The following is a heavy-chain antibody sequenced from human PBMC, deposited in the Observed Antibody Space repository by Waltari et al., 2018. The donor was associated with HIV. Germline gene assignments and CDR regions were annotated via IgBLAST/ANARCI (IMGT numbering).Heavy chain of an antibody. Sequence: QVQLVQSGAEVKKPGASVKVSCKASGYTFTSYAMTWVPQAPGQRLEWMGWINAGNGNTKYSQKFQGRVTITRDTSASTAYMELSSLRSEDTAVYYCARDYLPHTVPVRWYNWFDPWGQGTLVTVSS. CDR1: GYTFTSYA. D-gene: IGHD3-10*01. CDR3: ARDYLPHTVPVRWYNWFDP. V-gene: IGHV1-3*01. J-gene: IGHJ5*02. CDR2: INAGNGNT.